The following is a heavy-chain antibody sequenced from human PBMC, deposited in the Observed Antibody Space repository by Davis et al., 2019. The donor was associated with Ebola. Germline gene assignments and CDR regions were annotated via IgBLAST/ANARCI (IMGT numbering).Heavy chain of an antibody. V-gene: IGHV3-48*04. Sequence: GESLKISCAASGFTFSSYSMNWVRQAPGKGLEWVSYISSSSSTIYYADSVKGRFTISRDNAKNSLYLQMNSLRAKDTAVYYCARVDTMVQGRAFDIWGQGTMVTVSS. CDR2: ISSSSSTI. CDR1: GFTFSSYS. D-gene: IGHD3-10*01. J-gene: IGHJ3*02. CDR3: ARVDTMVQGRAFDI.